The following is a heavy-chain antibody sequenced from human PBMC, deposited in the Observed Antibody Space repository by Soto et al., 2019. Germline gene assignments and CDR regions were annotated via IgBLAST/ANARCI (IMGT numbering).Heavy chain of an antibody. V-gene: IGHV4-34*01. J-gene: IGHJ6*03. Sequence: QVQLQQWGAGLLKPSETLSLTCAVYGGSFSNYYWSWIRQPPGKGLEWIGEINHSGSTSYNPSLKSRVTISVDPSKNQFSLKVSSVTAADTAVYYCARGRGYCSGGSCYRRNYYMDVWGKGTTVTVSS. CDR1: GGSFSNYY. D-gene: IGHD2-15*01. CDR2: INHSGST. CDR3: ARGRGYCSGGSCYRRNYYMDV.